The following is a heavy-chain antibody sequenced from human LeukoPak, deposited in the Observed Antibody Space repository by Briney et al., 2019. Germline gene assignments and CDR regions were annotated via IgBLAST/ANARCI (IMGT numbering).Heavy chain of an antibody. Sequence: GGSLRLSCAASGFTFSSYAMSWIRQAPGKGLEWVSVVSGSGSSTYYADSVKGRFTISRDNSKNTLYLQMNSLRAEDTAVYFCAKAQRTIRQYFYDGMDVWGQGAAVTVSS. J-gene: IGHJ6*02. D-gene: IGHD3-9*01. V-gene: IGHV3-23*01. CDR1: GFTFSSYA. CDR2: VSGSGSST. CDR3: AKAQRTIRQYFYDGMDV.